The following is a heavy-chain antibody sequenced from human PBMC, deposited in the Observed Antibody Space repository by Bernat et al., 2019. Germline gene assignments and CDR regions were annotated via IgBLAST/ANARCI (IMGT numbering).Heavy chain of an antibody. CDR2: ISYDGSNK. J-gene: IGHJ6*02. V-gene: IGHV3-30-3*01. CDR3: ARVAAAAGTKYHYYYGMDV. CDR1: GFTFSSYA. D-gene: IGHD6-13*01. Sequence: QVQLVESGGDVVQPGRSLRLSCAASGFTFSSYAMHWVRQAPGKGLEWVAVISYDGSNKYYADSVKGRFTISRDNSKNTLYLQMNSLRAEDTAVYYCARVAAAAGTKYHYYYGMDVWGQGTTVTVSS.